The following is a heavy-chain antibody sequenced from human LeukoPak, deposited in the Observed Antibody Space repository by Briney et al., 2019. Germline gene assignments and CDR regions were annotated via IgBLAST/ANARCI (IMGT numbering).Heavy chain of an antibody. V-gene: IGHV1-2*02. J-gene: IGHJ4*02. CDR1: GGTFTVYY. CDR3: ARGEDNYYDSSGYNFDY. D-gene: IGHD3-22*01. CDR2: INPNSGGT. Sequence: GASVTVSFKASGGTFTVYYMHWVRQAPGQGRGWVGWINPNSGGTNYAQNFQGRVTMTRDTSISTAYMELSRLRSDDTAVYYCARGEDNYYDSSGYNFDYWGQGTLVTVSS.